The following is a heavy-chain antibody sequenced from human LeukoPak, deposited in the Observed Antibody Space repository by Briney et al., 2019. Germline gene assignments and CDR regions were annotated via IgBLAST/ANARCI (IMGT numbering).Heavy chain of an antibody. CDR2: INPNSGGT. J-gene: IGHJ3*02. CDR3: ARDRSHLIVLMVYFPDAFDI. CDR1: GYTFSNYG. D-gene: IGHD2-8*01. V-gene: IGHV1-2*02. Sequence: ASVKVSCKASGYTFSNYGISWVRQAPGQGLEWMGWINPNSGGTNYAQKFQGRVTMTRDTSISTAYMELSRLRSDDTAVYYCARDRSHLIVLMVYFPDAFDIWGQGTMVTVSS.